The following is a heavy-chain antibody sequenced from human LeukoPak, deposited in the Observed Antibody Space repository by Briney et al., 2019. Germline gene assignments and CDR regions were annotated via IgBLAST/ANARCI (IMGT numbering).Heavy chain of an antibody. CDR2: INHSGST. D-gene: IGHD2-15*01. J-gene: IGHJ4*02. CDR1: GGSFSGYY. Sequence: SETLSLTCAVYGGSFSGYYWSWIRLPPGKGLEWIGEINHSGSTNYNPSLKSRVTISVDTSKNQFSLKLSSVTAADTAVYYCARAAYCSGGSCYSFNGNYFDYWGQGTLVTVSS. V-gene: IGHV4-34*01. CDR3: ARAAYCSGGSCYSFNGNYFDY.